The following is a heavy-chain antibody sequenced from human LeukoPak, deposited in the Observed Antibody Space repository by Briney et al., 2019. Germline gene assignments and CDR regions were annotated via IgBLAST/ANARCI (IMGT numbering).Heavy chain of an antibody. CDR1: GGSFSGYY. CDR2: INHSGST. D-gene: IGHD3-9*01. CDR3: ARLGELTGTWALDY. Sequence: PSETLSLTCAVYGGSFSGYYWSWIRQPPGKGLEWIGEINHSGSTNYNPSLKSRVTISVDTSKNQFSLKLSSVTAADTAVYYCARLGELTGTWALDYWGQGTLVTVSS. J-gene: IGHJ4*02. V-gene: IGHV4-34*01.